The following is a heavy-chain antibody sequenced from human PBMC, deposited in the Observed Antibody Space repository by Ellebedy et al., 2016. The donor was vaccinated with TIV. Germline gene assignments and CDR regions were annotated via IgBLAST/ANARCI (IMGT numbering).Heavy chain of an antibody. CDR3: ASGRLRGWYLPPPSSEYFQH. Sequence: PGGSLRLSCAASGFTFSSYGMHWVRQAPGKGLEWVAVIWYDGSNKYYADSVKGRFTISRDNSKNTLYLQMNSLRAEDTAVYYCASGRLRGWYLPPPSSEYFQHWGQGTLVTVSS. V-gene: IGHV3-33*01. CDR2: IWYDGSNK. J-gene: IGHJ1*01. D-gene: IGHD6-19*01. CDR1: GFTFSSYG.